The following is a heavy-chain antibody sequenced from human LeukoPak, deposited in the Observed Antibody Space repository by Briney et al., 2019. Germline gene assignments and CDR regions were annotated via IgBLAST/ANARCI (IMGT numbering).Heavy chain of an antibody. CDR1: GFSFSSYA. V-gene: IGHV3-23*01. Sequence: GGSLRLSCAASGFSFSSYAMSWVRQAPGKGLEWVSSISGSGDNTYYAESVKGRFTISRDNSKNTLFLQMNSLRAEDTAVFYCAKRSGYTTGSSFDFWGQGTLVTVSS. J-gene: IGHJ4*02. D-gene: IGHD5-12*01. CDR2: ISGSGDNT. CDR3: AKRSGYTTGSSFDF.